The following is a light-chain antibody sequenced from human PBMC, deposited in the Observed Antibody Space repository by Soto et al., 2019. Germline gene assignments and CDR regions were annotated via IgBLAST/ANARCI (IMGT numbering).Light chain of an antibody. V-gene: IGKV3-20*01. CDR3: QQYGNSPPYT. J-gene: IGKJ2*01. CDR1: QSVSSNS. Sequence: EIVLTQSPGTLSLSPGKGATLSCRASQSVSSNSLAWYQQKPGQPPSLIIFGASNRASDIPDRFSGSGSGTDFTLTISRLEPEDFAVYYCQQYGNSPPYTFGQGTKLEIK. CDR2: GAS.